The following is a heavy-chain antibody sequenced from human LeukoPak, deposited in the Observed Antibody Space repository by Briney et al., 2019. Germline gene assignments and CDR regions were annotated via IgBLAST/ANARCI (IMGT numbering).Heavy chain of an antibody. Sequence: GGSLRLSCAASGFTFSSYEMNWVRQAPGKGLEWVSYISSSGSTIYYADSVKGRFTISRDNAKNSLYLQMNSLRAEDTAVYYCAREILHEMTIFGVAQDAFDIWGQGTMVTVSS. CDR1: GFTFSSYE. J-gene: IGHJ3*02. CDR2: ISSSGSTI. CDR3: AREILHEMTIFGVAQDAFDI. V-gene: IGHV3-48*03. D-gene: IGHD3-3*01.